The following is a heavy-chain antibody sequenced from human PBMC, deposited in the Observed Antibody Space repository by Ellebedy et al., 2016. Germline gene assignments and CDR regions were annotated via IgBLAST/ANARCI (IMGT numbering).Heavy chain of an antibody. V-gene: IGHV4-34*01. J-gene: IGHJ4*02. Sequence: SETLSLXXAVYGGSFSGYYWSWIRQPPGKGLEWIGEINHSGSTNYNPSLKSRVTISVDTSKNQFSLKLSSVTAADTAVYYCARAKIPYLWDTAMAYFDYWGQGTLVTVSS. CDR2: INHSGST. CDR3: ARAKIPYLWDTAMAYFDY. CDR1: GGSFSGYY. D-gene: IGHD5-18*01.